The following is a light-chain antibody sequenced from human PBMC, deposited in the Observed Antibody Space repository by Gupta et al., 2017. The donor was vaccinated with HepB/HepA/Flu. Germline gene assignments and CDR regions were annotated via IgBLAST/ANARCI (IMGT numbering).Light chain of an antibody. CDR2: NNN. Sequence: QSVLTQPPSVSGAPGQRVTISCTGSGSNIGAGYTVNWYQHLPGTAPKSVIYNNNKRPAGVPDRFAGSKSGTSASLTIAGLQEEEEADYYCQSDDSNRRVVFGGGTKLTVL. J-gene: IGLJ2*01. V-gene: IGLV1-40*01. CDR1: GSNIGAGYT. CDR3: QSDDSNRRVV.